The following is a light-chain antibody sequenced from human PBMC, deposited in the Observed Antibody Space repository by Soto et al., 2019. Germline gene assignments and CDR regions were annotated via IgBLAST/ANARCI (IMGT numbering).Light chain of an antibody. CDR2: EVN. CDR3: SSYTTTSPYV. Sequence: QSVLTQPASVSGSPGQSITISCSGTSNDVGGFNYVSWYQHHPGKAPKLILYEVNSRPSGVSYRFSGSKSGNTASLTISGLQAEDEADYFCSSYTTTSPYVFGSGTKVTVL. V-gene: IGLV2-14*01. J-gene: IGLJ1*01. CDR1: SNDVGGFNY.